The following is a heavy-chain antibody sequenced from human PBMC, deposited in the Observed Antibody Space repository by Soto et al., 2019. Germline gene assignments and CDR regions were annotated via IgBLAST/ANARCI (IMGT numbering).Heavy chain of an antibody. CDR1: GGTFSSYA. CDR3: ARAMVRGVIALGY. Sequence: SVKVSCKASGGTFSSYAISWVRQAPGQGLEWMGGIIPIFGTANYAQKFQGRVTITADESTSTAYMELSSLRSEDTAVYYCARAMVRGVIALGYWGQGTLVTVSS. CDR2: IIPIFGTA. J-gene: IGHJ4*02. D-gene: IGHD3-10*01. V-gene: IGHV1-69*13.